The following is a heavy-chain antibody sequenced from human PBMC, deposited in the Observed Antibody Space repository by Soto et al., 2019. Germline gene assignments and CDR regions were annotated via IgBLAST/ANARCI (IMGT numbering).Heavy chain of an antibody. D-gene: IGHD2-15*01. CDR1: GYTFTSYY. V-gene: IGHV1-46*01. CDR2: INPSGGST. CDR3: AREHVVVVAATTFVNYYYGMDV. J-gene: IGHJ6*02. Sequence: WASVKVSCKASGYTFTSYYMHWVRQAPGQGLEWMGIINPSGGSTSYAQKFQGRVTMTRDTSTSTVYMELSSLRSEDTAVYYCAREHVVVVAATTFVNYYYGMDVWGQGTTVTVSS.